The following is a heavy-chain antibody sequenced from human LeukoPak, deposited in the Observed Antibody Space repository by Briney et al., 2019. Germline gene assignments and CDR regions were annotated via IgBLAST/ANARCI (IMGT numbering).Heavy chain of an antibody. CDR2: IRSKANGYTT. J-gene: IGHJ6*02. Sequence: PGGSLTLSCAASGFTFSGSAMHWVRQASGKGLEWVGRIRSKANGYTTAYGASVKGRFTISRDDSQRATYVQMNSLKIEDTAVYYCARDGRTAMVTFGYYYGMDVWGQGTTVTVSS. V-gene: IGHV3-73*01. CDR1: GFTFSGSA. D-gene: IGHD5-18*01. CDR3: ARDGRTAMVTFGYYYGMDV.